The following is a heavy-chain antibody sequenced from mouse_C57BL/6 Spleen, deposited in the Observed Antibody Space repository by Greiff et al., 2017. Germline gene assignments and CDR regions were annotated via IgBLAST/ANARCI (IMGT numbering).Heavy chain of an antibody. CDR2: ISSGSSTI. CDR1: GFTFSDYG. D-gene: IGHD2-2*01. V-gene: IGHV5-17*01. J-gene: IGHJ4*01. Sequence: EVKLVESGGGLVKPGGSLKFSCAASGFTFSDYGMHWVRQAPEKGLEWVAYISSGSSTIYYADTVKGRFTISIDNAKNTLFLQMTSRRSKDTTMYYCARGYGYIYAMCYWGKGPSVTV. CDR3: ARGYGYIYAMCY.